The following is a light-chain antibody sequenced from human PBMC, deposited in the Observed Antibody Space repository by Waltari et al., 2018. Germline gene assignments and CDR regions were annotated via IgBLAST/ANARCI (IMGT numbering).Light chain of an antibody. J-gene: IGKJ5*01. CDR3: QQYNNWPPIT. CDR1: QSVGSN. CDR2: GAS. Sequence: EIVMTQSPATLSVPPGERASLSCRTGQSVGSNLAWYQQKPGQAPSLLIYGASTRATGIPARFSGSGSGTEFTLTISSLQSEDFAMYFCQQYNNWPPITFGQGTRLEIK. V-gene: IGKV3-15*01.